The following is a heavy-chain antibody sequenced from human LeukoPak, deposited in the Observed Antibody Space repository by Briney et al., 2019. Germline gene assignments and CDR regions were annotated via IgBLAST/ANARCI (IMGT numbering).Heavy chain of an antibody. Sequence: SETLSLTCTVSGGSISSSSYYWGWNRQPPGKGLEWIGSIYYSGSTYYNPSLKSRVTISVDTSKNQFSLKLSSVTAADTAVYYCATYYDSSGYLDYWGQGTLVTVSS. CDR3: ATYYDSSGYLDY. D-gene: IGHD3-22*01. J-gene: IGHJ4*02. CDR2: IYYSGST. CDR1: GGSISSSSYY. V-gene: IGHV4-39*07.